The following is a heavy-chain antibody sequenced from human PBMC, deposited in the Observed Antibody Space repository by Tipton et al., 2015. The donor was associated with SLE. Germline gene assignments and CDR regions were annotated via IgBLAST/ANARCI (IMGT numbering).Heavy chain of an antibody. V-gene: IGHV4-31*03. Sequence: TLSLTCTVSGGSISSGGYYWSWTLQHPGKGLEWIGYIYYSGSTYYNPSLKSRVTISVDTSKNQFSLKLTSVTAADTAVYYCARDTAHYGSGDGAFDIWGQGTMVTVSS. CDR1: GGSISSGGYY. J-gene: IGHJ3*02. CDR2: IYYSGST. D-gene: IGHD3-10*01. CDR3: ARDTAHYGSGDGAFDI.